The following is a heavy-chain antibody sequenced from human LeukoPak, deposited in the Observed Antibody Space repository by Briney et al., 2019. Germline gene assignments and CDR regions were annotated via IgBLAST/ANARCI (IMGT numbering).Heavy chain of an antibody. CDR2: IYSGGRT. J-gene: IGHJ6*02. CDR3: ARGGITAAVSFYGMDV. Sequence: ETLSLTCTVSGGSISSSSYYWGWIRQAPGKGLEWVSVIYSGGRTYYADSVKGRFIVSRDNSKNTLYLQMSSLRAEDTAVYYCARGGITAAVSFYGMDVWGQGTTVTVSS. CDR1: GGSISSSSYY. V-gene: IGHV3-53*01. D-gene: IGHD6-13*01.